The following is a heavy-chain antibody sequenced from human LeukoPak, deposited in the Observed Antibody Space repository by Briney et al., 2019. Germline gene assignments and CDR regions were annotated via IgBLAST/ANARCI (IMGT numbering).Heavy chain of an antibody. CDR2: IYTSGST. CDR1: GGSISSYY. J-gene: IGHJ6*03. CDR3: ARTVYYDFWSGEPYYYMDV. V-gene: IGHV4-4*07. D-gene: IGHD3-3*01. Sequence: PSETLSLTCTVPGGSISSYYWSWIRQPAGKGLEWIGRIYTSGSTNYNPSLKSRVTMSVDTSKNQFSLKLSSVTAADTAVYYCARTVYYDFWSGEPYYYMDVWGKGTTVTVSS.